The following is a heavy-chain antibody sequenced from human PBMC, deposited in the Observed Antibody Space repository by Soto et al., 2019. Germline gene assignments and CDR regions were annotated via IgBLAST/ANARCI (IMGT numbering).Heavy chain of an antibody. CDR3: ARALLWFGELLFDP. V-gene: IGHV4-34*01. Sequence: SETLSLTCAVYGGSFSGYYWSWIRQPPGKGLEWIGEINHSGSTNYNPSLKSRVTISVDTSKNQFSLKLSSVTAADTAVYYCARALLWFGELLFDPWGQGTLVTVSS. D-gene: IGHD3-10*01. CDR2: INHSGST. J-gene: IGHJ5*02. CDR1: GGSFSGYY.